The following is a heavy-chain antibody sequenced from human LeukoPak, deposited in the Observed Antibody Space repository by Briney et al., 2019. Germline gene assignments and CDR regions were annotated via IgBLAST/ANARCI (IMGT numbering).Heavy chain of an antibody. Sequence: PSETLSLTCTVSGGSISSSSYYWGWIRQPPGKGLEWIGSIYYSGSTYYNPSLKSRVTISVDTSKNQFSLNLSSVTAADTAVYYCARDRRAPLWFGLDVWGQGTTVIVSS. CDR2: IYYSGST. CDR3: ARDRRAPLWFGLDV. CDR1: GGSISSSSYY. V-gene: IGHV4-39*07. J-gene: IGHJ6*02. D-gene: IGHD3-10*01.